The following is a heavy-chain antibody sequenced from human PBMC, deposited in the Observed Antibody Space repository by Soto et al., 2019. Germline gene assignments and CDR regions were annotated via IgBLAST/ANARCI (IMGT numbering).Heavy chain of an antibody. D-gene: IGHD2-2*02. V-gene: IGHV1-2*04. CDR1: GYTFTGYY. Sequence: SVKVSCKASGYTFTGYYMHWVRQAPGQGLEWMGWINPNSGGTNYAQKFQGWVTMTRDTSISTAYMELSRLRSDDTAVYYCAREPGYCSSTSCYTSAEYFQHWGQGTLVTVSS. J-gene: IGHJ1*01. CDR2: INPNSGGT. CDR3: AREPGYCSSTSCYTSAEYFQH.